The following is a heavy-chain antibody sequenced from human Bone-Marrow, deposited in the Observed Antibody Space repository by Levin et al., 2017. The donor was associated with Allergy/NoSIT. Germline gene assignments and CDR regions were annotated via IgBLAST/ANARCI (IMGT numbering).Heavy chain of an antibody. CDR1: GGSFSGYY. V-gene: IGHV4-34*01. CDR3: ARAPSRGTMVRGVIYRY. Sequence: GSLRLSCAVYGGSFSGYYWSWIRQPPGKGLEWIGEINHSGSTNYNPSLKSRVTISVDTSKNQFSLKLSSVTAADTAVYYCARAPSRGTMVRGVIYRYWGQGTLVTVSS. J-gene: IGHJ4*02. D-gene: IGHD3-10*01. CDR2: INHSGST.